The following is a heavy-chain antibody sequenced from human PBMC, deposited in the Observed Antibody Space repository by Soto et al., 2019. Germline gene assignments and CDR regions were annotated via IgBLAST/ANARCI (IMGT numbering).Heavy chain of an antibody. D-gene: IGHD3-9*01. J-gene: IGHJ6*02. Sequence: SETLSLTCTVYGGSFSGYYWSWIRQPPEKGLEWIGEIHHSGSTNYNPSLKSRVTISVDTSKNQFSLKLSSVTAADTAVYYCARCGPVLRYFRVWGQGTTVTVSS. CDR1: GGSFSGYY. V-gene: IGHV4-34*01. CDR2: IHHSGST. CDR3: ARCGPVLRYFRV.